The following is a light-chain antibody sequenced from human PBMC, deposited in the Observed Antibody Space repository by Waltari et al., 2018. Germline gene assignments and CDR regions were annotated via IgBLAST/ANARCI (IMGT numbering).Light chain of an antibody. J-gene: IGKJ1*01. CDR1: GLAAADD. CDR2: EVS. Sequence: CRASGLAAADDRASVKQKPAKPPRLRLFEVSKRATGDPDRFSGSGSGTDFSLTISSVEPDDFAVYFCQQYGGLPWTFGRGTKVDI. V-gene: IGKV3-20*01. CDR3: QQYGGLPWT.